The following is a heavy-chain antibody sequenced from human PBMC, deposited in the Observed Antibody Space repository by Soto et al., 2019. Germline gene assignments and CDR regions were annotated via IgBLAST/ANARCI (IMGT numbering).Heavy chain of an antibody. J-gene: IGHJ6*02. Sequence: PGESLKISCKGSGYIFTSYWISWVRQMPGKGLEWMGRIDPSDSYTNYSPSFQGHVTISADKSISTAYLQWSSLKASDTAMYYCARQSGITIFGVDSYYSYYGMDVWGQGTTVTVSS. CDR1: GYIFTSYW. D-gene: IGHD3-3*01. CDR2: IDPSDSYT. CDR3: ARQSGITIFGVDSYYSYYGMDV. V-gene: IGHV5-10-1*01.